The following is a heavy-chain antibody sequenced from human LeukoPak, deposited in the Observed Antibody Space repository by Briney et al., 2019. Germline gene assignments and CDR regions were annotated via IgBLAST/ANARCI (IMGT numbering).Heavy chain of an antibody. J-gene: IGHJ3*02. D-gene: IGHD3-3*01. CDR3: ARGEYYDFWSDPKAFDI. Sequence: ASVKVSCKASGYTFTSYAMHWVRQAPGQRLEWMGWINAGNGNTKYSQKFQGRVTMTRDTSISTAYMELSRLRSDDTAVYYCARGEYYDFWSDPKAFDIWGQGTMVTVSS. CDR2: INAGNGNT. V-gene: IGHV1-3*01. CDR1: GYTFTSYA.